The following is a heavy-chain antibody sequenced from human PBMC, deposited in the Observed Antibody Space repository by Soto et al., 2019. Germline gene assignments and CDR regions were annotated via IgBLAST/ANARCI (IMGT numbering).Heavy chain of an antibody. V-gene: IGHV4-30-4*01. CDR2: IYYNGNT. J-gene: IGHJ5*02. CDR1: CGSIISGNYY. D-gene: IGHD3-22*01. CDR3: ARAPSTYYYDISGYYYNWFDP. Sequence: PSETLSLTCSFSCGSIISGNYYWSWIRQAPGKGLEWIGYIYYNGNTYYNPSLESRATMSLDTSKKQFSLKLSSVTAADTAVYYCARAPSTYYYDISGYYYNWFDPWGQGTLVTVSS.